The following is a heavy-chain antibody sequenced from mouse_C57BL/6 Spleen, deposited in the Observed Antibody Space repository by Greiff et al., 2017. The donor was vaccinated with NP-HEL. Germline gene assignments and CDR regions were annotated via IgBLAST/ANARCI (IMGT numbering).Heavy chain of an antibody. D-gene: IGHD1-1*01. CDR1: GFNIKDYY. CDR2: IDPEDGET. Sequence: EVQLQQSGAELVKPGASVKLSCTASGFNIKDYYMHWVKQRTEQGLEWIGRIDPEDGETKYAPNFQGKATITADTSSNTAYLQSSSLTSEDTAVYYCAPSHDYGSSYGENYCDYWGQGTTLTVAS. CDR3: APSHDYGSSYGENYCDY. J-gene: IGHJ2*01. V-gene: IGHV14-2*01.